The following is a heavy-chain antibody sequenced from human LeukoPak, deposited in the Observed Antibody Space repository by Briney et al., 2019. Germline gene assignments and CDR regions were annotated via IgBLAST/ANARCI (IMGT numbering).Heavy chain of an antibody. Sequence: GASVKVSCKASGGTFSSYAISWVRQAPGQGLEWMGGIIPIFGTANYAQKFQGRVTITADESTSTAYMELSSLRSEDTAVYYCAREILGYCSSTSCHKGGQWGQGTLVTVSS. CDR2: IIPIFGTA. CDR1: GGTFSSYA. J-gene: IGHJ4*02. D-gene: IGHD2-2*02. V-gene: IGHV1-69*13. CDR3: AREILGYCSSTSCHKGGQ.